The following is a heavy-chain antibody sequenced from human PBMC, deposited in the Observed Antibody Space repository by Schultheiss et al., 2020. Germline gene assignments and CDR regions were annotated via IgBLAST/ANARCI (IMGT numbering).Heavy chain of an antibody. CDR3: ARQSGVIVVVPAAFFDY. CDR2: ISGSGGST. D-gene: IGHD2-2*01. J-gene: IGHJ4*02. Sequence: GESLKISCAASGFTFSSYSMNWVRQAPGKGLEWVSAISGSGGSTYYADSVKGRFTISRDNAKNSLYLQMNSLRAEDTAVYYCARQSGVIVVVPAAFFDYWGQGTLVTVSS. V-gene: IGHV3-21*04. CDR1: GFTFSSYS.